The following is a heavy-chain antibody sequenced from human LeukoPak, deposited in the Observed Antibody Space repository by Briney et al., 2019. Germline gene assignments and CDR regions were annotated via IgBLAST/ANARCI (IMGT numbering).Heavy chain of an antibody. CDR1: GGTFSSYA. CDR3: ASQVGATPEAFDI. Sequence: SVKVSCKASGGTFSSYAISWVRQAPGQGLEWMGGIIPIFGTANHAQKFQGRVTITADESTSTAYMELSSLRSEDTAVYYCASQVGATPEAFDIWGQGTMVTVSS. J-gene: IGHJ3*02. D-gene: IGHD1-26*01. CDR2: IIPIFGTA. V-gene: IGHV1-69*13.